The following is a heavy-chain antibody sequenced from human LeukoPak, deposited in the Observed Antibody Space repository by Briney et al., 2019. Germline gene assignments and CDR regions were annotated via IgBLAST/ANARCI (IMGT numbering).Heavy chain of an antibody. CDR1: GFTFSSYG. V-gene: IGHV3-48*04. J-gene: IGHJ4*02. CDR3: ARDFYYGSGKEDYYFDY. CDR2: ISSSGSTI. D-gene: IGHD3-10*01. Sequence: GGSLRLSCAASGFTFSSYGMNWVRQAPGKGLEWVSYISSSGSTIYYADSVKGRFTISRDNAKNSLYLQMNSLRAEDTAVYYCARDFYYGSGKEDYYFDYWGQGTLVTVSS.